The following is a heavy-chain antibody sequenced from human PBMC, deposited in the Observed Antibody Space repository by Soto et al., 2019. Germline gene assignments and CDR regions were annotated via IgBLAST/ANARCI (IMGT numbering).Heavy chain of an antibody. CDR3: GKGPEYRILTGCEY. D-gene: IGHD2-2*01. Sequence: EVQLLESGGGFVQPGESLRLSCAASGFTFSLSAMSWVRQAPGRGLDWVSSLSGGGSTTDYADSVKGRFTISRDNSKNPVHLQINSLRSEDTAVYYFGKGPEYRILTGCEYRGQGRLVTVSS. CDR1: GFTFSLSA. CDR2: LSGGGSTT. J-gene: IGHJ1*01. V-gene: IGHV3-23*01.